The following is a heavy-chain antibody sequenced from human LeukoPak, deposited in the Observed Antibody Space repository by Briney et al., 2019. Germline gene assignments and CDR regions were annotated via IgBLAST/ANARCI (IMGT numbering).Heavy chain of an antibody. CDR2: IYHSGST. CDR3: AVPGSRNYYGSGNWYGMDV. V-gene: IGHV4-38-2*02. Sequence: SETLSLTCTVSGYSISSGYYWGWIRQPPGKGLEWIGSIYHSGSTYYNPSLKSRVTISVDTSKNQFSLQLSSVTAADTAVYYCAVPGSRNYYGSGNWYGMDVWGQGTTVTVSS. D-gene: IGHD3-10*01. CDR1: GYSISSGYY. J-gene: IGHJ6*02.